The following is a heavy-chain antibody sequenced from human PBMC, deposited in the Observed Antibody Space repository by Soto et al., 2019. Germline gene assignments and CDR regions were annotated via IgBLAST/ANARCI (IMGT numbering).Heavy chain of an antibody. V-gene: IGHV2-5*02. Sequence: QITLKESGPTLVKPTQTLTLTCTFSGFSLSTSGVGVAWIRQPPGKALEWLALIYWDDEKRYRPSLESRLTIANEPATIPVVLRMTKMYSVDTATHNCAYLPCSGGSCSWFSFSGMDVWGKGTTVTVSS. CDR3: AYLPCSGGSCSWFSFSGMDV. J-gene: IGHJ6*04. CDR2: IYWDDEK. CDR1: GFSLSTSGVG. D-gene: IGHD2-15*01.